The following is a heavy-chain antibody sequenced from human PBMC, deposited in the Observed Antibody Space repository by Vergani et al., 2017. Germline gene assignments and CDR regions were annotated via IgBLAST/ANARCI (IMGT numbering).Heavy chain of an antibody. V-gene: IGHV1-69*01. D-gene: IGHD6-19*01. CDR3: EFLSEVQWLVRGY. CDR1: GGTFSSYA. Sequence: QVQLVQSGAEVKKPGSSVKVSCKASGGTFSSYAISWVRQATGQGLEWMGGIIPIFGTANYAQKFPGRVTITADDTTSTAYRELSSLRSEDTAVYYCEFLSEVQWLVRGYWGEGTLVTVTS. J-gene: IGHJ4*02. CDR2: IIPIFGTA.